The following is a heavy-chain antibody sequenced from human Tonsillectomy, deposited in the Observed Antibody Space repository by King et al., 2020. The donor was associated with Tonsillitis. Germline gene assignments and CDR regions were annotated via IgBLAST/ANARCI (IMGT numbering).Heavy chain of an antibody. CDR3: TTSGKIYYYGMDV. D-gene: IGHD3-10*01. CDR2: IISKTDGGTT. V-gene: IGHV3-15*01. Sequence: VQLVESGGGLVKPGGSLRLSCAASGFTFNDAWMSWVRQAPGKGLEWVGRIISKTDGGTTDYAAPVKGRFTISRDDSKNTLYLQMNSLKTEDTAVYYCTTSGKIYYYGMDVGGQGTTVTVSS. J-gene: IGHJ6*02. CDR1: GFTFNDAW.